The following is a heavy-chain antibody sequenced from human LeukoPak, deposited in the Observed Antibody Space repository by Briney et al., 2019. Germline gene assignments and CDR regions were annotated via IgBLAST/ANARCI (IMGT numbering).Heavy chain of an antibody. CDR1: GFTFSSYW. CDR2: IKQDESEK. V-gene: IGHV3-7*01. D-gene: IGHD2-2*01. Sequence: GGSLRLSCAASGFTFSSYWMSWVRQAPGKGLEWVANIKQDESEKYYVDSVKGRFTISRDNAKNSLYLQMNSLRAEDTAVYYCARDKIEGPAKLDYWGQGILVTVSS. J-gene: IGHJ4*02. CDR3: ARDKIEGPAKLDY.